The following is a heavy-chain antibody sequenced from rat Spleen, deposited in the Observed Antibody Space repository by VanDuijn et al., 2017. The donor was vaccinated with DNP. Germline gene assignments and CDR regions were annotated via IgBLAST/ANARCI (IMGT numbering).Heavy chain of an antibody. CDR3: TRAVYSTYVYGYFDY. D-gene: IGHD1-2*01. Sequence: EVQLVESGGGLVQPGRSLKLSCVASGFTFNNYWMTWIRQAPGRGLEWVASISTTGGSTYYPDSVKGRFTISRDNAKSTLYLQTNSLRSGDTATYYCTRAVYSTYVYGYFDYWGQGVMVTVSS. CDR1: GFTFNNYW. V-gene: IGHV5-31*01. CDR2: ISTTGGST. J-gene: IGHJ2*01.